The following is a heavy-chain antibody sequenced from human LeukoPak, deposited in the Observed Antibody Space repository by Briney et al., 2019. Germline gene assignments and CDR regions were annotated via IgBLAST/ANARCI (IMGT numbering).Heavy chain of an antibody. V-gene: IGHV3-11*01. Sequence: GGSLRLSCAASGFTFSDYYMSWIRQAPGKGLEWVSYISSSGSTIYYADSVKGRFTISRDNAKNSLYLQMNSLRAEATAVYYCARDKARSSGATPKRYYYYYYGMDVWGQGTTVTVSS. J-gene: IGHJ6*02. D-gene: IGHD3-22*01. CDR3: ARDKARSSGATPKRYYYYYYGMDV. CDR2: ISSSGSTI. CDR1: GFTFSDYY.